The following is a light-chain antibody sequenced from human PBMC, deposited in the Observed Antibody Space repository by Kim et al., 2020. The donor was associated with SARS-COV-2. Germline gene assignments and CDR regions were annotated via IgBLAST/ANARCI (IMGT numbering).Light chain of an antibody. CDR2: ATS. CDR1: QSISGY. CDR3: QQSYSSPPRT. V-gene: IGKV1-39*01. J-gene: IGKJ2*01. Sequence: DIQMTQSPSSLSASVGDRVTITCRASQSISGYLNWYQQKPGKAPKLLISATSNLQSGVPSRFSGSGSGTDFTLTISSLQPEDFATYYCQQSYSSPPRTFGQGTKLEI.